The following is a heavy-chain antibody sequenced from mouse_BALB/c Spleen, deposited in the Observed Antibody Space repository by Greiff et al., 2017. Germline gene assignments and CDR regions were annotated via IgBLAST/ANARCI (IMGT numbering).Heavy chain of an antibody. J-gene: IGHJ3*01. CDR3: AKQGPLAY. Sequence: QVQLQQSGAELVRPGSSVKISCKASGYAFSSYWMNWVKQRPGQGLEWIGQIYPGDGDTNYNGKFKGKAALTADKSSSTAYMQLSSLTSEDSAVYYCAKQGPLAYWGQGTLVTVSA. V-gene: IGHV1-80*01. CDR1: GYAFSSYW. CDR2: IYPGDGDT.